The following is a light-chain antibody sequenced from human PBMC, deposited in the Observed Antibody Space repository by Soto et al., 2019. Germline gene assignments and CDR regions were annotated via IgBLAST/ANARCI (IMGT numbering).Light chain of an antibody. CDR3: QQYESLPLT. Sequence: DIQMTQSPSSLSASVGDRVTITCQASQDINKNLICYQQKPGKAPKLLSYDASDLETGVPSRFSGSGSGTGFTFTLSSLQPEDFATYYCQQYESLPLTFGQGTRMEI. CDR1: QDINKN. V-gene: IGKV1-33*01. CDR2: DAS. J-gene: IGKJ5*01.